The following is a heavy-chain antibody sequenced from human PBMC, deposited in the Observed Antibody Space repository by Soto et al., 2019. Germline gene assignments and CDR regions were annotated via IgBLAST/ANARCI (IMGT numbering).Heavy chain of an antibody. CDR2: IWYDGSNK. J-gene: IGHJ4*02. CDR1: GFTFSSYG. D-gene: IGHD6-6*01. Sequence: QVQLVESGGGVVQPGRSLRLSCAASGFTFSSYGMHWVRQAPGKGLEWVAVIWYDGSNKYYADSVKGRFTISRDNSKNTLYLQMNSLRAEDTAVYYCARGARNLYYFDYWGQGTLVTVSS. V-gene: IGHV3-30*19. CDR3: ARGARNLYYFDY.